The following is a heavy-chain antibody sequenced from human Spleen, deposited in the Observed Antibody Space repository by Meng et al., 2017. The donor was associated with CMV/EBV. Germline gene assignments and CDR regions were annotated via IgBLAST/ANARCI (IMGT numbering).Heavy chain of an antibody. Sequence: GESLKISCAASGFTVRSYAMHWVRQAPGKGLEWVAVISYDGSNKYYADSVKGRFTISRDNSKNTLYLQMNSLRAEDTAVYYCARDHCSTSCYWFYYGMDVWGQGTTVTVSS. D-gene: IGHD2-2*01. CDR1: GFTVRSYA. CDR3: ARDHCSTSCYWFYYGMDV. CDR2: ISYDGSNK. V-gene: IGHV3-30-3*01. J-gene: IGHJ6*02.